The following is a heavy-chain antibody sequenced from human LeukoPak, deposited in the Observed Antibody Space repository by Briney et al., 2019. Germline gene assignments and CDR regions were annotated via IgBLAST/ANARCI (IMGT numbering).Heavy chain of an antibody. Sequence: SETLSLTCTVSGGSISSSSYYWGWIRQPPGKGLEWIGYIYRSGNTYYTPSLKSRVSISVDRSKNQFSLNLSSVTAADTAVYYCARATVATSDPYFEYWGQGTLVTVSS. CDR2: IYRSGNT. J-gene: IGHJ4*02. V-gene: IGHV4-30-2*01. CDR3: ARATVATSDPYFEY. CDR1: GGSISSSSYY. D-gene: IGHD5-12*01.